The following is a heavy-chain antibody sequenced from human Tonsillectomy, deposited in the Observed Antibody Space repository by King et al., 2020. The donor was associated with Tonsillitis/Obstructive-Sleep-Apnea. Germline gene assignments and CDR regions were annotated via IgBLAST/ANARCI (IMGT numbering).Heavy chain of an antibody. Sequence: VQLVESGGGLVKPGGSLRLSCAASGLTFSSYSMNWVRQAPGKGLEWVSSISSSSIYIYYADSVKGRFTISRDNAKNSLYLQMNSLRAEDTAVYYCARGPGRGILPLDVWGKGTTVTVSS. V-gene: IGHV3-21*01. CDR1: GLTFSSYS. CDR2: ISSSSIYI. J-gene: IGHJ6*04. CDR3: ARGPGRGILPLDV. D-gene: IGHD3-10*01.